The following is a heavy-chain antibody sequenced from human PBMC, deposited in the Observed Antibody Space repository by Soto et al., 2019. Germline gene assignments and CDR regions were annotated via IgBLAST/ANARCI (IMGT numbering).Heavy chain of an antibody. J-gene: IGHJ4*02. CDR2: ISAHNGNT. CDR3: ARGRYGAY. D-gene: IGHD3-10*01. CDR1: GYAFTTYG. V-gene: IGHV1-18*01. Sequence: QVHLVQSGAEVKKPGASVKVSCKGSGYAFTTYGITWVRQAPGQGLEWMGWISAHNGNTNYAQKLQGRVTVTRDTSTSTAYMELRSLRSEDTAVYYCARGRYGAYWGQGALVTVSS.